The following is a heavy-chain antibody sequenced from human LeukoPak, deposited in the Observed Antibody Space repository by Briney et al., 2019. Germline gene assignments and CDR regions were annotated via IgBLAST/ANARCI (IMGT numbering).Heavy chain of an antibody. Sequence: ASVKVSCKASGYTFTSYGISWVRQAPGQGLEWMGWISAYNGNTNYAQKLQGRVTMTTDTSTSTANMELRSLRSDDTAVYYCARVMSHYYDGSGYTRGAFDIWGQGTMITVSS. CDR1: GYTFTSYG. D-gene: IGHD3-22*01. CDR2: ISAYNGNT. V-gene: IGHV1-18*01. CDR3: ARVMSHYYDGSGYTRGAFDI. J-gene: IGHJ3*02.